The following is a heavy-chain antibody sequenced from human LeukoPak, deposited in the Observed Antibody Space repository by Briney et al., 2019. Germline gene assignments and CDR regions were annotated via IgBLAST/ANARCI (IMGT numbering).Heavy chain of an antibody. J-gene: IGHJ2*01. CDR1: GGSISSYY. V-gene: IGHV4-59*01. Sequence: SETLSLTCTVSGGSISSYYWSWLRQPPGKGLEWIGYIYYSGSTNYNPSLKSRVTISVDTSKNQFSLKLSSVTAADTAVYYCARLLDYGDYLPLGYFDLWGRGTLVTVSS. CDR3: ARLLDYGDYLPLGYFDL. D-gene: IGHD4-17*01. CDR2: IYYSGST.